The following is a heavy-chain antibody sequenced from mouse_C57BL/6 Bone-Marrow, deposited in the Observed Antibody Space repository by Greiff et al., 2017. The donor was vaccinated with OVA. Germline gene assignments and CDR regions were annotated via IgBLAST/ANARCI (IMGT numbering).Heavy chain of an antibody. J-gene: IGHJ4*01. Sequence: QVQLQQSGPELAKPGASVKISCKASGYAFSSSWMNWVKQRPGKGLEWIGRIYPGDGDTNYNGKFKGQATLTADKSSSTAYMQLSSLTSEDSAVYFCARDTTRYAMDYWGQGTSVTVSS. V-gene: IGHV1-82*01. CDR1: GYAFSSSW. CDR2: IYPGDGDT. CDR3: ARDTTRYAMDY. D-gene: IGHD1-1*01.